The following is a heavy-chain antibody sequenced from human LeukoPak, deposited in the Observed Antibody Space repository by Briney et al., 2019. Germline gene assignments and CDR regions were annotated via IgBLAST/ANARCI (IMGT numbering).Heavy chain of an antibody. Sequence: GGSLRLSCAASGFTFSSYAVRWVRQAPGKGVEWVSYISSWGSTIYYADCVKGRSTTSRDNAKNSLYLQMNSLRAEDTAVYDCARDSGSYTSYYYFDPWGKGTLVTVSS. CDR3: ARDSGSYTSYYYFDP. J-gene: IGHJ5*02. D-gene: IGHD1-26*01. CDR1: GFTFSSYA. CDR2: ISSWGSTI. V-gene: IGHV3-48*03.